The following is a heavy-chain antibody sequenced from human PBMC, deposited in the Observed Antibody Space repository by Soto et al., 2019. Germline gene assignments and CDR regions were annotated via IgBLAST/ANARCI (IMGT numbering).Heavy chain of an antibody. CDR1: GFTFSSYG. Sequence: GGSLRLSCAASGFTFSSYGMHWVRQAPGKGLEWVAVISYDGSNKYYADSVKGRFTISRDNSKNTLYLQMNSLRAEDTAVYYCAKDGGWGDYYGGYMDVWGKGTTVTVSS. CDR3: AKDGGWGDYYGGYMDV. V-gene: IGHV3-30*18. CDR2: ISYDGSNK. J-gene: IGHJ6*03. D-gene: IGHD3-10*01.